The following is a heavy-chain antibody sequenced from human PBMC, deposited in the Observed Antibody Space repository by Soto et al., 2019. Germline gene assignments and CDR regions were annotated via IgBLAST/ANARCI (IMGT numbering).Heavy chain of an antibody. V-gene: IGHV1-18*01. CDR3: AREGDYGDYVGWLDP. CDR1: GYTFSNSG. Sequence: QVHLVQSGAEVKKPGASVKVSCKASGYTFSNSGISWVRQAPGQGLEWMGWISDYNGNTNYAQKFQGRVTMSTDTSTNTAHMELRSLTSDDTAMYYCAREGDYGDYVGWLDPWGQGTLVTVSS. D-gene: IGHD4-17*01. CDR2: ISDYNGNT. J-gene: IGHJ5*02.